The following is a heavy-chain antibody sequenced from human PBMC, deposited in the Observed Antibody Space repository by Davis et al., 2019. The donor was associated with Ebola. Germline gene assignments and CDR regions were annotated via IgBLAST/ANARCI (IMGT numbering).Heavy chain of an antibody. Sequence: MPSETLSLTCTLSGESVSSFYWSWIRQPPGKGLEWIGYIYNSRTTNYNPSLRSRVTISVDVSKNQFSLKLSSVTAADTAVYYCARGKVGATTGWGRGSLVTVSS. CDR2: IYNSRTT. J-gene: IGHJ1*01. CDR3: ARGKVGATTG. D-gene: IGHD1-26*01. V-gene: IGHV4-59*02. CDR1: GESVSSFY.